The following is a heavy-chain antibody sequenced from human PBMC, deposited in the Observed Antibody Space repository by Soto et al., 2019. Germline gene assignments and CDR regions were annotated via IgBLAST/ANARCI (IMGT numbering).Heavy chain of an antibody. CDR3: AKLPGTSVPRGCFDY. CDR2: ISHSGGST. J-gene: IGHJ4*02. V-gene: IGHV3-23*01. D-gene: IGHD1-1*01. Sequence: GGSLRLSCAASAFTFSSYAMSWVRQAPGKGLEWVSGISHSGGSTYYADSVKGRFTISRDNSRNTLYLQMNSLRAEDTAVYYCAKLPGTSVPRGCFDYWGQGTLVTVSS. CDR1: AFTFSSYA.